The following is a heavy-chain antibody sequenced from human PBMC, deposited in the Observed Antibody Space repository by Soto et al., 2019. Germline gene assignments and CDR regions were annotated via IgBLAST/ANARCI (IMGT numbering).Heavy chain of an antibody. D-gene: IGHD2-8*01. CDR3: ATDLGVCSFFYNHDMDV. J-gene: IGHJ6*02. V-gene: IGHV1-24*01. CDR2: FDPEDGET. CDR1: GYTLTELS. Sequence: ASVKVSCKVSGYTLTELSMHWVRQAPGKGLEWMGGFDPEDGETIYAQKFQGRVTMTEDTSTDTAYMELSSLRSEDTAVYYCATDLGVCSFFYNHDMDVWGQGTTVTVSS.